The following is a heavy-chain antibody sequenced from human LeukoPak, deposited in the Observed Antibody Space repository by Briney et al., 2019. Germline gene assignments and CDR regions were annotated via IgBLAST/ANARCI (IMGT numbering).Heavy chain of an antibody. J-gene: IGHJ4*02. CDR3: SRESGPFCPFGY. CDR1: GGSISGTNW. Sequence: SETLSVTCGVSGGSISGTNWWSWVRQPPGQGLEWIGEISLAGQTNYNPSLNGRVTMSLDKSSNQLSLHLTSVTAADTATYFCSRESGPFCPFGYWGQGTLVIVSS. CDR2: ISLAGQT. V-gene: IGHV4/OR15-8*02. D-gene: IGHD1-26*01.